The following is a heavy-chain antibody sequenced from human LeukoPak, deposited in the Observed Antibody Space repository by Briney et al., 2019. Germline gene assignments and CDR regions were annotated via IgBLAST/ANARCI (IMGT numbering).Heavy chain of an antibody. J-gene: IGHJ4*02. CDR1: GYSFTTYW. D-gene: IGHD1-1*01. CDR2: IYPGDSDT. CDR3: ARHVSGSWNYFDY. V-gene: IGHV5-51*01. Sequence: GESLKISCKGSGYSFTTYWIGWVRQMPGKGLEWMGTIYPGDSDTRYSPSFQGQVTISADKSINTAYVQWSSLKASDAAMYYCARHVSGSWNYFDYWGRGTLVTVS.